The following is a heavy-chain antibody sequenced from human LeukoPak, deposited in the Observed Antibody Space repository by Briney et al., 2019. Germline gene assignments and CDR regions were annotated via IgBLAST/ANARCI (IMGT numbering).Heavy chain of an antibody. Sequence: KPSETLSLTCAVYGGSFSGYYWSWIRQPPGKGLEWIGEINHSGSTNYNPSLKSRVTISVDTSKNQFSLKLSSVTAADTAVYYCARGTDLSGWGQGTLVTVSS. CDR3: ARGTDLSG. CDR2: INHSGST. D-gene: IGHD1-14*01. CDR1: GGSFSGYY. V-gene: IGHV4-34*01. J-gene: IGHJ4*02.